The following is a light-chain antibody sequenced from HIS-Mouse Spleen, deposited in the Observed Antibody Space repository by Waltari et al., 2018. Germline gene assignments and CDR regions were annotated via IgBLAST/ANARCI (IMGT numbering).Light chain of an antibody. J-gene: IGLJ2*01. CDR2: EDS. CDR1: ALPKKY. Sequence: SYELTQPPSVSVSPGQTARITCSGDALPKKYAYWYQQNSGQAPVLVIYEDSQRPSGFPERFSGSSSGTMATLTISGAQVEDEADYYCYSTDSSGNHRVFGGGTKLTVL. CDR3: YSTDSSGNHRV. V-gene: IGLV3-10*01.